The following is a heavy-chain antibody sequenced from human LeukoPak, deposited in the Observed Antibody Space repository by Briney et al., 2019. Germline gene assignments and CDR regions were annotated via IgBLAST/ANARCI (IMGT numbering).Heavy chain of an antibody. CDR2: IEQDGSEK. Sequence: PGGSLRLSCAASGFSFSGYWMSWVRQAPGKGLEWVANIEQDGSEKYYVSSVKGRFTISRDNAKNSLYLQMNSLRAEDTAVYYCARDGPYVELEYWGQGTLVTVSS. J-gene: IGHJ4*02. D-gene: IGHD1-1*01. V-gene: IGHV3-7*01. CDR3: ARDGPYVELEY. CDR1: GFSFSGYW.